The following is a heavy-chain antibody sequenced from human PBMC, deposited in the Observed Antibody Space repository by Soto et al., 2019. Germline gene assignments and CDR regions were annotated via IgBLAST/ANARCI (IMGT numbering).Heavy chain of an antibody. CDR3: ASLRVDTVMVKYYYYYYGMDV. V-gene: IGHV3-21*01. CDR1: GFTFSSYS. Sequence: PGGSLRLSCAASGFTFSSYSMNWVRQAPGKGLEWVSSISSSSSYIYYADSVKGRFTISRDNAKNSLYLQMNSLRAEDTAVYYCASLRVDTVMVKYYYYYYGMDVWGQGTTVTVSS. J-gene: IGHJ6*02. CDR2: ISSSSSYI. D-gene: IGHD5-18*01.